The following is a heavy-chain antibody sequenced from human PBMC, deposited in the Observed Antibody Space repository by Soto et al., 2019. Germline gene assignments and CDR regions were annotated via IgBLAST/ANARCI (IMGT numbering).Heavy chain of an antibody. V-gene: IGHV4-59*01. D-gene: IGHD3-16*02. J-gene: IGHJ5*02. CDR1: GGSISSYY. Sequence: SETLSLTCTVSGGSISSYYWSWIRQPPGKGLEWIGYIYYSGSTNYNPSLKSRVTISVDTSKNQFSLKLSSVTAADTAVYYCAREADDYIWGSYRYGNRGWFDPWGQGTLVTAPQ. CDR2: IYYSGST. CDR3: AREADDYIWGSYRYGNRGWFDP.